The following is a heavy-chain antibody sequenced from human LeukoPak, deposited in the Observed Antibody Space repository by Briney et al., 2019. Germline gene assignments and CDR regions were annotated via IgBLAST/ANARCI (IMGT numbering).Heavy chain of an antibody. D-gene: IGHD5-18*01. CDR2: IHFSGST. V-gene: IGHV4-59*08. Sequence: SETLSLTCTVSGGPINNFYWSWVRQAPGKGLEWIGYIHFSGSTKYNPSLESRVSMSVDTSKNHFSVRLTSVIAADTAVYYCARNVDTAMVNWGQGTLVTVSS. CDR3: ARNVDTAMVN. CDR1: GGPINNFY. J-gene: IGHJ4*02.